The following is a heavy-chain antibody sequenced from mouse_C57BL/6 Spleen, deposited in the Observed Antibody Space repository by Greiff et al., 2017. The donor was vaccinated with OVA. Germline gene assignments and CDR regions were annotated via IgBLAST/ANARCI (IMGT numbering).Heavy chain of an antibody. Sequence: VQGVESGAELARPGASVKLSCKASGYTFTSYGISWVKQRTGQGLEWIGEIYPRSGNTYYNEKFKGKATLTADKSSSTAYMELRSLTSEDSAVYFCARDYGNPYYYAMDYWGQGTSVTVSS. J-gene: IGHJ4*01. CDR2: IYPRSGNT. V-gene: IGHV1-81*01. CDR1: GYTFTSYG. D-gene: IGHD2-1*01. CDR3: ARDYGNPYYYAMDY.